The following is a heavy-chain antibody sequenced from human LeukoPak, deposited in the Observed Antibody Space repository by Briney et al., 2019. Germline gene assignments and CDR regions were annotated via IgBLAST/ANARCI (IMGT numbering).Heavy chain of an antibody. CDR2: IIPIFGTA. Sequence: SVKVSCKASGGTFSSYAISWVRQAPGQGLEWMGGIIPIFGTANYAQKFQGRVTIAADESTSTAYMELSSLRSEDTAVYYCARNVLPTNWFDPWGQGTLVTVSS. J-gene: IGHJ5*02. CDR3: ARNVLPTNWFDP. CDR1: GGTFSSYA. D-gene: IGHD3-10*01. V-gene: IGHV1-69*13.